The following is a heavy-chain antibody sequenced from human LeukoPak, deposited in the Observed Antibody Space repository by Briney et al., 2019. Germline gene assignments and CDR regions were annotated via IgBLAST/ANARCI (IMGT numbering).Heavy chain of an antibody. CDR2: TSSDLNVK. J-gene: IGHJ5*02. Sequence: GGPLRLFCAVSGFTLRHYVIHCARQAPGKGREGVAVTSSDLNVKLYADSVKGRFTISRDNSKNTLYLQMNSLRAEDTALYYCVKASSSSPQYNWFDAWGQRTLVTVSS. V-gene: IGHV3-30*18. D-gene: IGHD6-6*01. CDR1: GFTLRHYV. CDR3: VKASSSSPQYNWFDA.